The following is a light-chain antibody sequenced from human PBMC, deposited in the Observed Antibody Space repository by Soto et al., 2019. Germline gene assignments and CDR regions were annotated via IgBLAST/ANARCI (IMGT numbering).Light chain of an antibody. CDR2: KVS. CDR1: QSLVHSDGRTY. V-gene: IGKV2-30*02. J-gene: IGKJ5*01. Sequence: LMTQSPLSLPVTLGQPASISCRSSQSLVHSDGRTYLSWFQQRPGQSPRRLIYKVSNRDSGVPDRFSGGGSGTDFTLRISRVEAEDVGVYYCLVGTHGVTCVQGTRLEI. CDR3: LVGTHGVT.